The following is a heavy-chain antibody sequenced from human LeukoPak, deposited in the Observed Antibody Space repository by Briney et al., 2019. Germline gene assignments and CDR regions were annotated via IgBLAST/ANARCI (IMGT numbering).Heavy chain of an antibody. V-gene: IGHV3-73*01. Sequence: GGSLRLSCAASGFTFSGSAMHWVRQASGKGLEWVGRIRSKANSYATVYAASVKGRFTISRDDSKNTAYLQINSLKTEDTAVYYGTRYSVGFDYWGQGTLVTVSS. CDR3: TRYSVGFDY. CDR2: IRSKANSYAT. CDR1: GFTFSGSA. J-gene: IGHJ4*02. D-gene: IGHD5/OR15-5a*01.